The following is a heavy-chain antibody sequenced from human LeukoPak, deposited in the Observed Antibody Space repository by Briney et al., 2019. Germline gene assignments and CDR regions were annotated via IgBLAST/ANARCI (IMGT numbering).Heavy chain of an antibody. CDR2: ISGSGGST. CDR3: AKASELLRLGELSLYDDY. Sequence: GVSLRLSCAASGFTFSSYAMSWVRQAPGKGLEWVSAISGSGGSTYYADSVKGRFTISRDNSKNTLYLQMNSLRAEDTAVYYCAKASELLRLGELSLYDDYWGQGTLVTVSS. J-gene: IGHJ4*02. V-gene: IGHV3-23*01. CDR1: GFTFSSYA. D-gene: IGHD3-16*02.